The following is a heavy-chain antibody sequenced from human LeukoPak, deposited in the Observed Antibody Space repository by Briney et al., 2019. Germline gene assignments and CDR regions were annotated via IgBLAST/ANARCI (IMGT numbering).Heavy chain of an antibody. CDR1: GYTFTSYD. V-gene: IGHV1-2*02. Sequence: GASVKVSCKASGYTFTSYDINWVRQATGQGLEWMGWINPNSGGTNYAQKFQGRVTMTRDTSISTAYMELSRLRSDDTAVYYCARDQDTAMVGFDYWGQGTLVTVSS. J-gene: IGHJ4*02. CDR3: ARDQDTAMVGFDY. D-gene: IGHD5-18*01. CDR2: INPNSGGT.